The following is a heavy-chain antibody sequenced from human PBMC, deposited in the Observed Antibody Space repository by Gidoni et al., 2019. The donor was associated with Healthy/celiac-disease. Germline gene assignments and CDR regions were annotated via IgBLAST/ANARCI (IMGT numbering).Heavy chain of an antibody. Sequence: QVQLVQSGAEVKKPGASVKVSCKASGYTFTVYYMHWVRQAPGQGLEWMGWINPNSGGTNYAQKFQGRVTMTRDTSSSTAYMELSRLRSDDTAVYYCEREGNYYYGSGSYGWFDPWGQGTLVTVSS. D-gene: IGHD3-10*01. V-gene: IGHV1-2*02. CDR3: EREGNYYYGSGSYGWFDP. CDR2: INPNSGGT. CDR1: GYTFTVYY. J-gene: IGHJ5*02.